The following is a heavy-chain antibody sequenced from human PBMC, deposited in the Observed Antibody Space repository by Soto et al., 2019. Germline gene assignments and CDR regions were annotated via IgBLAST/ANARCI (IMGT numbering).Heavy chain of an antibody. Sequence: TLSLTSAVSGGSIRSGGYSWSWIRQPPGKGREWIGYIYHSGSTYYNPSLKSRVTISVDRSKNQFSLKLSSVTAADTAVYYCARVGAAAGQLDYWGQGTLVTVSS. CDR3: ARVGAAAGQLDY. V-gene: IGHV4-30-2*01. J-gene: IGHJ4*02. CDR1: GGSIRSGGYS. CDR2: IYHSGST. D-gene: IGHD6-13*01.